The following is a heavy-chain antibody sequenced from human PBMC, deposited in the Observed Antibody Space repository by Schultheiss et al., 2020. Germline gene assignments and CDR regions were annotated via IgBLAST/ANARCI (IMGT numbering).Heavy chain of an antibody. CDR3: AKDLVGTWGYSYGWGDFDY. CDR1: GGSISSSSYY. J-gene: IGHJ4*02. Sequence: SETLSLTCTVSGGSISSSSYYWGWIRQPPGKGLEWIGSIYYSGSTYYNPSLKSRVTISVDTSKNQFSLKLSSVTAADTAVYYCAKDLVGTWGYSYGWGDFDYWGQGTLVTVSS. V-gene: IGHV4-39*02. D-gene: IGHD5-18*01. CDR2: IYYSGST.